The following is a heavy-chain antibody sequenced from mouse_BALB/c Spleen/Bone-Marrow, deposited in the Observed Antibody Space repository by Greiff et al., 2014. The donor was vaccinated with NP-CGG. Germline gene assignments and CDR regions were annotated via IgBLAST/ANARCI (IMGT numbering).Heavy chain of an antibody. J-gene: IGHJ4*01. V-gene: IGHV1-4*01. CDR3: TIRYYAMDY. Sequence: VKLVESGAELARPGASVKMSYQASGYTFTRYTMHWEKKRPGQGLEWVGYIIPNSGYSNYNQKFKDKATLTADKSSSTAYMQLSSLTSEDSAVYYCTIRYYAMDYWGQGTSVTVSS. CDR1: GYTFTRYT. D-gene: IGHD1-1*01. CDR2: IIPNSGYS.